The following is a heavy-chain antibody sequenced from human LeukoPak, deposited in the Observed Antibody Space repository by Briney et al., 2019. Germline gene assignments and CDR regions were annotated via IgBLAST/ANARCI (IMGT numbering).Heavy chain of an antibody. V-gene: IGHV1-18*01. CDR3: ARVVGDQLLFHYYYYYMDV. CDR2: SSAYNGNT. D-gene: IGHD2-2*01. J-gene: IGHJ6*03. Sequence: AASVKVSCKASGFPFTSYGISWVRQAPGQGLEWMGWSSAYNGNTNYAQKLQGRVTMTTDTSTSTAYMELRSLRSDDTAVYYCARVVGDQLLFHYYYYYMDVWGKGTTVTVSS. CDR1: GFPFTSYG.